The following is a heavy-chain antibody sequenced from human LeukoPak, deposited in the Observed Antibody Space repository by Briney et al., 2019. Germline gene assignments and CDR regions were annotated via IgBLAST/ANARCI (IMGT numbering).Heavy chain of an antibody. CDR1: GGSISSSSYY. J-gene: IGHJ4*02. D-gene: IGHD3-10*01. V-gene: IGHV4-39*07. CDR2: IYYSGST. CDR3: ARARLYGSGSYAADPFDY. Sequence: SETLSLTCTVSGGSISSSSYYWGWIRQPPGKGLEWIGSIYYSGSTYYNPSLKSRVTISVDTSKNHFSLKLSSVTAADTAVYYCARARLYGSGSYAADPFDYWGQGTLVTVSS.